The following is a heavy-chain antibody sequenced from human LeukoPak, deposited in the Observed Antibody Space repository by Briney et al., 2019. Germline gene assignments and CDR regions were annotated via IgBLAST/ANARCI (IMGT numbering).Heavy chain of an antibody. CDR2: IIPIFGTA. D-gene: IGHD1-1*01. J-gene: IGHJ3*02. CDR1: GGTFSSYA. CDR3: ARDGNDWAFDI. V-gene: IGHV1-69*06. Sequence: GASVKVSRKASGGTFSSYAISWVRQAPGQGLEWMGGIIPIFGTANYAQKFQGRVTITADKSTSTAYMELSSLRSEDTAVYYCARDGNDWAFDIWGQGTMVTVSS.